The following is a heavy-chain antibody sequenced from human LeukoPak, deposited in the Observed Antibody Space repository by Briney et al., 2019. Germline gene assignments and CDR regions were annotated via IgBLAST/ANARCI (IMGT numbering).Heavy chain of an antibody. CDR1: GDTFSSYA. D-gene: IGHD3-22*01. V-gene: IGHV1-69*05. CDR2: IIPIFFTA. J-gene: IGHJ3*02. Sequence: SVKVSCKASGDTFSSYAIRWVRQAPVHGLEWRGRIIPIFFTANYAQKIQSTVTITTDESTSTASMERSSLRSEDTAVYYCASIIETYYYDSSGYFNAFDIWGQGTMVTVSS. CDR3: ASIIETYYYDSSGYFNAFDI.